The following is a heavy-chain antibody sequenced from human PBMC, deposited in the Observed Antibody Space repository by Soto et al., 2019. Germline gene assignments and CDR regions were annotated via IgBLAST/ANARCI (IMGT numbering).Heavy chain of an antibody. CDR1: GFTFSRYL. CDR3: ARARRVGATTFDY. Sequence: GGSLRLSCVSSGFTFSRYLVGWVRQAPGRGLEWVAHIKQDGNEKYFVDSVKGRFTISRDNAKDSLHLLMNSLRAEDTAVYYCARARRVGATTFDYWGQGTLVTVSS. CDR2: IKQDGNEK. V-gene: IGHV3-7*03. J-gene: IGHJ4*02. D-gene: IGHD1-26*01.